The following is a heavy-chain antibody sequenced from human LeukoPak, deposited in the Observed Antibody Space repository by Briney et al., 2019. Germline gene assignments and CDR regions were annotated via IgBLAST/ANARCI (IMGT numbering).Heavy chain of an antibody. D-gene: IGHD3-22*01. Sequence: GASVKVSCKASGYTFTAYYMHWVRQAPGQGLEWMGWINSNSGGTNFAQKFQGRVTMTRDTSISTAYMELSSLRSDDTAVYYCARGEKVATMIVTGYWGQGTLVTVS. CDR1: GYTFTAYY. J-gene: IGHJ4*02. V-gene: IGHV1-2*02. CDR3: ARGEKVATMIVTGY. CDR2: INSNSGGT.